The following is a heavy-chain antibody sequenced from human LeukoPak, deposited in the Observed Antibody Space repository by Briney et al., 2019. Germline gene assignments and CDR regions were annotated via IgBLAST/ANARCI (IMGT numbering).Heavy chain of an antibody. V-gene: IGHV4-34*01. Sequence: SETLSLTCAVYGGSFSGYYWSWIRQPPGKGLEWIGEINHSGSTNYNPSLKSRVTISVDTSKNQFSLKLSSVTAADTAVYYCAREVAVAGIAASPDYWGQGTLVTVSS. CDR1: GGSFSGYY. CDR3: AREVAVAGIAASPDY. J-gene: IGHJ4*02. D-gene: IGHD6-13*01. CDR2: INHSGST.